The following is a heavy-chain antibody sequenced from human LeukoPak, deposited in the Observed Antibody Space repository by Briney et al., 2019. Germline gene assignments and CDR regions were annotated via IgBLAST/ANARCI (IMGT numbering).Heavy chain of an antibody. CDR3: ARGRLARSPYFDY. V-gene: IGHV4-59*01. CDR1: GGSISDYF. J-gene: IGHJ4*02. CDR2: IYYSGST. D-gene: IGHD6-19*01. Sequence: SETLSLTCSVSGGSISDYFWSWVRQSPGKGLEWIGYIYYSGSTDYNPSLKSRVTISVETSKNQFSLNLSSVTAADTAVYYCARGRLARSPYFDYWGQGTLVTVSS.